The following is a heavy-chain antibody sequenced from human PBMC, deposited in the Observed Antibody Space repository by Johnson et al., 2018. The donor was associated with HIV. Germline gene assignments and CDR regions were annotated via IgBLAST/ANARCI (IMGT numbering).Heavy chain of an antibody. CDR1: GFTFNSYA. CDR3: ARDGPGDGNAMGGSGAFDI. CDR2: ISYDGTNK. V-gene: IGHV3-30*04. D-gene: IGHD5-24*01. J-gene: IGHJ3*02. Sequence: QVQLVESGGGVVQPGRSLRLSCVASGFTFNSYAMHWVRQAPGKGLEWVAIISYDGTNKYYADSVKGRLTISRDRSKNTLYLQMNSLRAEDTAVYYCARDGPGDGNAMGGSGAFDIWGQGTMVTVSS.